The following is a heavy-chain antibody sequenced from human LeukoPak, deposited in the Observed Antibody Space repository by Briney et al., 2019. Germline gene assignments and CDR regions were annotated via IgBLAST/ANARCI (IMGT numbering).Heavy chain of an antibody. CDR2: IDPSDSET. CDR3: ARQTAMGRSGDY. V-gene: IGHV5-51*01. Sequence: GESLKISCKASGYNFATYWIGWVRQMPGKGLEWMEIIDPSDSETRYTPSFQGQVTISVDKSLTTAYLQWNSLKASDTAMYYCARQTAMGRSGDYWGQGTLVTVSS. CDR1: GYNFATYW. D-gene: IGHD5-18*01. J-gene: IGHJ4*02.